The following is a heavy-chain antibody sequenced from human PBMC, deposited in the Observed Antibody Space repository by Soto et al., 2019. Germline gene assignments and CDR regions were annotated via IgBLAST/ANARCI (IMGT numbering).Heavy chain of an antibody. D-gene: IGHD6-6*01. J-gene: IGHJ4*02. CDR2: ISGTGYST. CDR3: AKVSPKNLVLWYFDS. CDR1: GFTFSSYG. V-gene: IGHV3-23*01. Sequence: EVQLLESGGGLVQPGGSLRLSCAASGFTFSSYGMIWVRQGPGKGLEWVSGISGTGYSTNYADSVKGRFTISRDNSKNTLNLHLNSLRAEDTAVYYCAKVSPKNLVLWYFDSWGQGTLVTVSS.